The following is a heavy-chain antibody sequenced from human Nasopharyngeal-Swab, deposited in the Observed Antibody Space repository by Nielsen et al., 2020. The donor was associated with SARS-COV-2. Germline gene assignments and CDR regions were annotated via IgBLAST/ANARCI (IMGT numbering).Heavy chain of an antibody. J-gene: IGHJ4*02. D-gene: IGHD3-10*01. Sequence: GGSLRLSCKGSGYSFTSYWMSWVRQMPGKGLEWMGIIYPGDSDTRYSPSFQGQVTISADKSISTAYLQWSSLKASDTAMYYCARLLLWFGELMFDYWGQGTLVTVSS. CDR1: GYSFTSYW. CDR3: ARLLLWFGELMFDY. CDR2: IYPGDSDT. V-gene: IGHV5-51*01.